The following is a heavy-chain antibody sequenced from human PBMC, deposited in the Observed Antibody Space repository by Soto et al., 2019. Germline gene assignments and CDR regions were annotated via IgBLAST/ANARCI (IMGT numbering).Heavy chain of an antibody. D-gene: IGHD2-2*01. V-gene: IGHV3-30*03. J-gene: IGHJ6*02. CDR2: LSYDGSNK. CDR3: ARVVPAAMYYYYGMDV. Sequence: QVQLVESGGGVVQPGRSLRLSCAASGFTFSTYAMHWVRQAPGKGLEWVAVLSYDGSNKYYADSVKGRFTISRDNSQNTLYLQMNSLRAEDTAVYYCARVVPAAMYYYYGMDVWGQGTTVTVSS. CDR1: GFTFSTYA.